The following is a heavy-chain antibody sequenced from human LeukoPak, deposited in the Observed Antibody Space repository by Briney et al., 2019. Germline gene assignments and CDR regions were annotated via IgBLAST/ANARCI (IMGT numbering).Heavy chain of an antibody. V-gene: IGHV4-34*01. J-gene: IGHJ4*02. CDR2: INHSGST. CDR3: ASGRYNGGNSYFDN. Sequence: SETLSLTCAVYGGSFSGYYWSWIRQPPGKGLEWIGEINHSGSTNYNPSLKSRVTISVDTSKNQFSLKLSSVTAADTAVYYCASGRYNGGNSYFDNWGQGILVTVSS. D-gene: IGHD4-23*01. CDR1: GGSFSGYY.